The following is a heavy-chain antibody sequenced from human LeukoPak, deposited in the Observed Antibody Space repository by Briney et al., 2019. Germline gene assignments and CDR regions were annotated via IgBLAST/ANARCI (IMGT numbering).Heavy chain of an antibody. CDR2: IYYSGST. CDR1: GFTFSKYA. D-gene: IGHD1-1*01. V-gene: IGHV4-59*01. Sequence: GSLRLSCAASGFTFSKYAMSWVRQAPGKGLEWIGYIYYSGSTNYNPSLKSRVTISVDTSKNQFSLKLSSVTAADTAVYYCARGGYRTPAAFDIWGQGTMVTVSS. J-gene: IGHJ3*02. CDR3: ARGGYRTPAAFDI.